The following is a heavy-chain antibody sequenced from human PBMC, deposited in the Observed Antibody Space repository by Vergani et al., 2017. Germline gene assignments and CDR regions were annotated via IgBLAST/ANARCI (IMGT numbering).Heavy chain of an antibody. Sequence: QVQLVPSGAEVKKPGASVKVSCKASGYTFTSYYMHWVRQAPGQGLEWMGIINPSGGSTSYAQKFQGRVTMTRDTSTSTVYMELSSLRSEDTAGYYCARDSLYCSSTSCYVGRDWFDPWGQGTLVTVSS. D-gene: IGHD2-2*01. CDR2: INPSGGST. CDR3: ARDSLYCSSTSCYVGRDWFDP. V-gene: IGHV1-46*01. J-gene: IGHJ5*02. CDR1: GYTFTSYY.